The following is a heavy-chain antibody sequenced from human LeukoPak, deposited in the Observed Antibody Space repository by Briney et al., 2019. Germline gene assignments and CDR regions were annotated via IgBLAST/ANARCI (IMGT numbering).Heavy chain of an antibody. CDR3: ARRHIVVVTAYDY. J-gene: IGHJ4*02. D-gene: IGHD2-21*02. Sequence: SETLSLTCAVYGGSFSGYYWSWVRQPPGKGLEWIGEINHSGSTNYNPSLKSRVTISVDTSKNQFSLKLSSVTAADTAVYYCARRHIVVVTAYDYWGQGTLVTVSS. CDR2: INHSGST. CDR1: GGSFSGYY. V-gene: IGHV4-34*01.